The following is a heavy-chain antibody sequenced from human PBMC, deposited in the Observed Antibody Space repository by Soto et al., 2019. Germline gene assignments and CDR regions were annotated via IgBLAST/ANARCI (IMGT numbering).Heavy chain of an antibody. Sequence: SETLSLTCAVYGGSFSGYYWSWIRQPPGKGLEWIGEINHSGSTNYNPSLKSRVTISVDTSKNQFSLKLSSVTAADTAVYYCARGPIYGDYDYWGQGTLVTVSS. D-gene: IGHD4-17*01. J-gene: IGHJ4*02. CDR2: INHSGST. V-gene: IGHV4-34*01. CDR3: ARGPIYGDYDY. CDR1: GGSFSGYY.